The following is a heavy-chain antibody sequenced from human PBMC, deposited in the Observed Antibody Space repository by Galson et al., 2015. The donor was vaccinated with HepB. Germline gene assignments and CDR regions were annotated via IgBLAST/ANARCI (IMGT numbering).Heavy chain of an antibody. Sequence: SLRLSCAVSGFTFSFSSYSMRWVRQAPGKGLEWVSAISGSGGNTYYADSVKGRFTISRDNSNNTRYLQMSSLRAEDTAVYYCAITVTTGFDSWGQGILVTVSS. CDR1: GFTFSFSSYS. V-gene: IGHV3-23*01. CDR3: AITVTTGFDS. CDR2: ISGSGGNT. D-gene: IGHD4-17*01. J-gene: IGHJ4*02.